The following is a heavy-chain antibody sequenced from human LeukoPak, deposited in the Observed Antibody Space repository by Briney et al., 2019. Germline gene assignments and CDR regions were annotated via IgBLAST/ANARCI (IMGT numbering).Heavy chain of an antibody. CDR2: IVPSSGAT. V-gene: IGHV1-2*02. Sequence: ASVQVSCKASGYTFSVYYIHWLRQAPGKGLEWMGWIVPSSGATNYAQKFQGRVTMTRDTAISTAYMELSRLRSDDTAVYYCAREVFGATMIDYWGQGTLVTVSS. D-gene: IGHD1-26*01. CDR3: AREVFGATMIDY. J-gene: IGHJ4*02. CDR1: GYTFSVYY.